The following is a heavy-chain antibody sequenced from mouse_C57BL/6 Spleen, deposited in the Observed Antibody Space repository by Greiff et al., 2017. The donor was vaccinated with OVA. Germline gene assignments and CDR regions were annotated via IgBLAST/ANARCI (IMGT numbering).Heavy chain of an antibody. CDR1: GFTFSDFY. CDR2: SRNKANDYTT. CDR3: ARDNYDRYFDV. V-gene: IGHV7-1*01. D-gene: IGHD2-3*01. Sequence: EVKLMESGGGLVQSGRSLRLSCATSGFTFSDFYMEWVRQAPGKGLEWIAASRNKANDYTTEYSASVKGRFIVSRDTSQSILYLQMNALRAEDTAIYYCARDNYDRYFDVWGTGTTVTVSS. J-gene: IGHJ1*03.